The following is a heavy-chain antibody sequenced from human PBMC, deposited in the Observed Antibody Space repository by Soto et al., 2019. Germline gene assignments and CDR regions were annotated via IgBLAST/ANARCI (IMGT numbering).Heavy chain of an antibody. CDR1: GYTFTGYY. D-gene: IGHD6-13*01. V-gene: IGHV1-2*02. CDR3: ARDGPIALRWYYYYGMDV. J-gene: IGHJ6*02. Sequence: QVQLVQSGAEVKKPGASVKVSCKASGYTFTGYYMHWVRQAPGHGLEWMGWINPNSGGTNYAQKFQGRVTMTRDTSISTAYMELSRLRSDDTAVYYCARDGPIALRWYYYYGMDVWGQGTTVTVSS. CDR2: INPNSGGT.